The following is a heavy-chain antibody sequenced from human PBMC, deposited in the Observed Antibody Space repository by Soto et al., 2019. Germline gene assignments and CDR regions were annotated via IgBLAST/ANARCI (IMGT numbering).Heavy chain of an antibody. CDR1: GFTFSSYG. J-gene: IGHJ4*02. CDR3: AKATRGSAPYYFDY. CDR2: ISYDGSNK. Sequence: GGSLRLSCAASGFTFSSYGMHWVRQAPGKGLEWVAVISYDGSNKYYADSVKGRFTISRDNSKNTLYLQMNSLRAEDTAVYYCAKATRGSAPYYFDYWGQGTLVTVSS. D-gene: IGHD3-10*01. V-gene: IGHV3-30*18.